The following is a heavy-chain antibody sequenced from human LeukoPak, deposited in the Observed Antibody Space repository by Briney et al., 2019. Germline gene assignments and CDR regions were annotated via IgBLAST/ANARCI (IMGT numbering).Heavy chain of an antibody. CDR1: GYTFTCYA. D-gene: IGHD3-10*01. V-gene: IGHV1-3*01. J-gene: IGHJ4*02. CDR2: INAGNGNT. CDR3: AREGAYGSGSYYTN. Sequence: ASVKVSCKASGYTFTCYAMHWVRQAPGQRLEWMGWINAGNGNTKYSQKFQGRVTITRDTSASTAYMELSSLRSEDTAVYYCAREGAYGSGSYYTNWGQGTLVTVSS.